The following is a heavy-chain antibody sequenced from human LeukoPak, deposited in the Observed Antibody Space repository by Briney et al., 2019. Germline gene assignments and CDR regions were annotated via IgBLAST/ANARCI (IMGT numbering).Heavy chain of an antibody. Sequence: SETLSLTCTVSGGSISSTNSYWGWFRQPPGKELEWIGSIYYTGTTNYNPSLKSRVTISVDTSKNQLSLKLTSVTAADTAVYYCARRGYSSGWYDYWGQGTLVTVSS. V-gene: IGHV4-39*01. J-gene: IGHJ4*02. CDR3: ARRGYSSGWYDY. CDR2: IYYTGTT. CDR1: GGSISSTNSY. D-gene: IGHD6-19*01.